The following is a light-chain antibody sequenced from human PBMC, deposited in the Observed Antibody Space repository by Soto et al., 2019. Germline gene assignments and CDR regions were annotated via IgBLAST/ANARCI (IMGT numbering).Light chain of an antibody. CDR3: CSYAGSSTPYV. Sequence: QSVLTQPRSVPGSPGQSVTISCTGTSNDVGRFDYVSWYQQHPGKAPKVIIYDVNERPSGVPNRFSGSKSGNTASLTISGLQADDEADYYCCSYAGSSTPYVFGTGTKVTVL. V-gene: IGLV2-11*01. CDR1: SNDVGRFDY. J-gene: IGLJ1*01. CDR2: DVN.